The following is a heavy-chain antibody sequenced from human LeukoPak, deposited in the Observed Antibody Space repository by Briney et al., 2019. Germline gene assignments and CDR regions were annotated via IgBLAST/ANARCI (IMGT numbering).Heavy chain of an antibody. CDR2: IYYSGST. Sequence: SETLSLTFTVSGGSISSSSYYWGWIRQPPGKGMEWIGSIYYSGSTYYNPSLKSRVTISVDTSKNQFSLKLSSVTAADTAVYYCARQGYYYDSSGYPNYWGQGTLVTVSS. D-gene: IGHD3-22*01. V-gene: IGHV4-39*01. CDR1: GGSISSSSYY. CDR3: ARQGYYYDSSGYPNY. J-gene: IGHJ4*02.